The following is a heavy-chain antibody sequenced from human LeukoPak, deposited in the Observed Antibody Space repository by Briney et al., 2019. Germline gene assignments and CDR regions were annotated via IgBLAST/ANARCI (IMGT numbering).Heavy chain of an antibody. V-gene: IGHV3-7*01. CDR2: IKEDGRET. J-gene: IGHJ6*03. CDR3: ARVSSGSYFGYYYYYMDV. D-gene: IGHD1-26*01. Sequence: GGSLRLSCAASGFTFSNYWMSWVRQAPGKGPEWVANIKEDGRETYYLDSVEGRFTISRDNAKNSLELQMNSLRVEDTAVYYCARVSSGSYFGYYYYYMDVWGKGTTVTVSS. CDR1: GFTFSNYW.